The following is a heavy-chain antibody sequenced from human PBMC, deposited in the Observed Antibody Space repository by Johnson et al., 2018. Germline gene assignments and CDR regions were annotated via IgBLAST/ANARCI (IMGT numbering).Heavy chain of an antibody. V-gene: IGHV4-61*01. D-gene: IGHD3-22*01. Sequence: QVQLQESGPGLVKPSETLSLTCTVSGGSISSSSYYWGWIRQPPGKGLEWIGYIYYSGSPNYNPSLESRLTISVDTSKNQFSLKLSSVTAADTAVYYCARGRSPYYYVFDIWGQGTMVIVSS. CDR1: GGSISSSSYY. J-gene: IGHJ3*02. CDR3: ARGRSPYYYVFDI. CDR2: IYYSGSP.